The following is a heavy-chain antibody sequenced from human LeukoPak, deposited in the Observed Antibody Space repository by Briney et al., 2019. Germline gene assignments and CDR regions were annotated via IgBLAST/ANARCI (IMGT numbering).Heavy chain of an antibody. CDR2: INPSGGST. CDR3: ARDQIAAAGRYYFDY. D-gene: IGHD6-13*01. CDR1: GYTFTSYY. V-gene: IGHV1-46*01. Sequence: ASVKVSCKASGYTFTSYYMHWVRQAPGQGLEWMGIINPSGGSTSYAQKFQGRVTMTRDTSTSTVYMELSSLRSEDTAVYYCARDQIAAAGRYYFDYWGQGTLVTVSS. J-gene: IGHJ4*02.